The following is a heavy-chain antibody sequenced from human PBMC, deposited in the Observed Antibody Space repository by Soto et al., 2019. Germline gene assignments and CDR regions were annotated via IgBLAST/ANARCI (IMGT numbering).Heavy chain of an antibody. D-gene: IGHD3-16*01. CDR3: ARWGTTGGFDL. V-gene: IGHV3-30*19. CDR1: GFMFTSYV. CDR2: TSYDGNNK. Sequence: QLQLVESGGGVVQPGTSLRLSCTASGFMFTSYVMHWVRQAPGKGLEWVALTSYDGNNKYYGDSVKGRFTVSRDNSKNTLHLQMDSLRPEDTALYYCARWGTTGGFDLWGQGTLVSVSS. J-gene: IGHJ4*02.